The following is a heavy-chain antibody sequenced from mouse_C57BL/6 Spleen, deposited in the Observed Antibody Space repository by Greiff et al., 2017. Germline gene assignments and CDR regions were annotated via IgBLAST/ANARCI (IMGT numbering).Heavy chain of an antibody. D-gene: IGHD2-1*01. J-gene: IGHJ2*01. CDR3: ASSACNSAFDY. V-gene: IGHV1-69*01. Sequence: VQLQQPGAELVMPGASVKLSCKASGLTFTSHWLHWVKQRPGQGLEWIGEIDPSDSYSNYNQKFKGKPTLTVDTSSSTAYMQLSSLASEDSAVYYCASSACNSAFDYWGKGIALTVYS. CDR1: GLTFTSHW. CDR2: IDPSDSYS.